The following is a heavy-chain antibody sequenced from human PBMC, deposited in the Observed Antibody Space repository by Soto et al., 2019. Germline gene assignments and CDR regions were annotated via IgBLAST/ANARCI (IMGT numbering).Heavy chain of an antibody. D-gene: IGHD3-10*01. Sequence: GGSLRLSCAASGFTLGRYGMSWVRQAPGKGLEWVSAVSPNGQGVYYADSVRGRFTISRDFSKNTVFLHMDSLRAEDTAVYYCAKDRDYPRDYFHYWGQGTLVTVSS. V-gene: IGHV3-23*01. CDR3: AKDRDYPRDYFHY. CDR2: VSPNGQGV. J-gene: IGHJ4*02. CDR1: GFTLGRYG.